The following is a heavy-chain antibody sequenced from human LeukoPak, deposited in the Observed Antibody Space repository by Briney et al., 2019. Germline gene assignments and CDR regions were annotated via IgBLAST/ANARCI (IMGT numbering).Heavy chain of an antibody. CDR1: GFTFSSYS. J-gene: IGHJ4*02. CDR2: ISSSSSYI. V-gene: IGHV3-21*01. Sequence: PGGSLRLSCAASGFTFSSYSMNWVRQAPGKGLEWVSSISSSSSYIYYADSVKGRFTISRDNAKNSLYLQMNSLRAEDTAVYYCARDHAPITIFGVVTDFDYWGQGTLVTVSS. CDR3: ARDHAPITIFGVVTDFDY. D-gene: IGHD3-3*01.